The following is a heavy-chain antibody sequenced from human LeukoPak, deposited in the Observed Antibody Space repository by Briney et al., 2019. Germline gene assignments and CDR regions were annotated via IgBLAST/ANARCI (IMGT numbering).Heavy chain of an antibody. CDR3: ARHFKSGSYSYYYYGMDV. CDR1: GGSISSYY. V-gene: IGHV4-59*08. Sequence: SETLSLTCTVSGGSISSYYWSWIRQPPGKGLEWIGYIYYSGSTNYNPSLKSRVTISVDTSKNQFSLKLSSVTAADTAVYYCARHFKSGSYSYYYYGMDVWGQGTTVTASS. J-gene: IGHJ6*02. D-gene: IGHD1-26*01. CDR2: IYYSGST.